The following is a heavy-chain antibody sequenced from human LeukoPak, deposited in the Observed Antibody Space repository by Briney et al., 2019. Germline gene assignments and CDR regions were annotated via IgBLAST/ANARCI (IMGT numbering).Heavy chain of an antibody. V-gene: IGHV4-39*01. CDR2: IYYSGST. CDR3: ATRRDGYNEVIDY. J-gene: IGHJ4*02. D-gene: IGHD5-24*01. CDR1: GGSISSSSYY. Sequence: SETLSPTCTVSGGSISSSSYYWGWIRQPPGKGLEWIGSIYYSGSTYYNPSLKSRVTISVDTSKNQFSLKLSSVTAADTAVYYCATRRDGYNEVIDYWGQGTLVTVSS.